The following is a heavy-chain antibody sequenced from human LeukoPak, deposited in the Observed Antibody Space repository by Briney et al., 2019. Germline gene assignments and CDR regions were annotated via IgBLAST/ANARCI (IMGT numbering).Heavy chain of an antibody. J-gene: IGHJ4*02. CDR2: IYYSGST. CDR3: AREGIAAAGTLDY. Sequence: KPSETLSLTCTVSGGSISSYYWSWIRQPPGKGLEWIGYIYYSGSTNYNPSLKSRVTISVDTSKNQFSLKLSSVTAADTAVYYCAREGIAAAGTLDYWGQGTLVTVSS. V-gene: IGHV4-59*01. D-gene: IGHD6-13*01. CDR1: GGSISSYY.